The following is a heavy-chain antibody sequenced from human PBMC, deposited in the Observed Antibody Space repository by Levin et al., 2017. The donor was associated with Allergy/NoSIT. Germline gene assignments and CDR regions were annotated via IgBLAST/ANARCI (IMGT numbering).Heavy chain of an antibody. Sequence: SETLSLTCTVSGGSISSSSYYWGWIRQPPGKGLEWIGSIYYSGSTYYNPSLKSRVTISVDTSKNQFSLKLSSVTAADTAVYYCARHAGPRIQLWSHDAFDSWGQGTMVTVSS. CDR2: IYYSGST. CDR3: ARHAGPRIQLWSHDAFDS. V-gene: IGHV4-39*01. CDR1: GGSISSSSYY. D-gene: IGHD5-18*01. J-gene: IGHJ3*02.